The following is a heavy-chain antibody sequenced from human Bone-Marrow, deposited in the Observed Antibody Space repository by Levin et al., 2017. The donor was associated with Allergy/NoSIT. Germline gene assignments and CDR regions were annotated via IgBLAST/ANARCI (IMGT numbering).Heavy chain of an antibody. CDR2: INQDGSEK. CDR3: ARLWTHSSGAYNF. J-gene: IGHJ4*02. Sequence: LSLTCAASGFTFSYYWMSWVRQAPGKGLEWVANINQDGSEKYYVDSVKGRFTISRDNARNALFLEMNSLRDEDTAIYYCARLWTHSSGAYNFWGQGALVTVSS. CDR1: GFTFSYYW. V-gene: IGHV3-7*01. D-gene: IGHD6-19*01.